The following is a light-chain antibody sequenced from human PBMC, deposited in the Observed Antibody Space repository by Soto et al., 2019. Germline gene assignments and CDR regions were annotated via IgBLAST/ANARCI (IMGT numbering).Light chain of an antibody. CDR1: SSDVGSYNL. V-gene: IGLV2-23*01. CDR3: CSYVSSDTYV. CDR2: EAN. J-gene: IGLJ1*01. Sequence: QSALTQPASVSGSPGQSITISCTGTSSDVGSYNLVSWYQQHPGKAPKLIIYEANKRPSGISNRFSGSESGNTASLTISGLQPEYEADYYCCSYVSSDTYVLGTGTKVTVL.